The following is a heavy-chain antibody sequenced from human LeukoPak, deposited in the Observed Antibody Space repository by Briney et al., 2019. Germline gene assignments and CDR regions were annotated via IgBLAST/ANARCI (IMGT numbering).Heavy chain of an antibody. CDR1: GGSVSGYY. CDR2: VYYSGST. CDR3: ARIHRYCSGGACYVLDN. V-gene: IGHV4-59*02. J-gene: IGHJ4*02. Sequence: SETLSLTCVVSGGSVSGYYWGWIRQPPGRGLEWIGYVYYSGSTNYNPSFKSRITISVDTSRNQFSLQLSSMTAADTAVYYCARIHRYCSGGACYVLDNWGQGTLVAVSS. D-gene: IGHD2-15*01.